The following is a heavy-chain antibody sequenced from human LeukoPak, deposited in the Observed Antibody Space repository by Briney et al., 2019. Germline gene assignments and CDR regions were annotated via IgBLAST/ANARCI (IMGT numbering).Heavy chain of an antibody. D-gene: IGHD6-13*01. CDR1: GFTFSSYS. CDR3: AREPEAAAPDY. V-gene: IGHV3-21*01. J-gene: IGHJ4*02. Sequence: GGSLRLSRAASGFTFSSYSMNWVRQAPGKGLEWVSSISSSSSYIYYAGSVKGRFTISRDNAKNSLYLQMNSLRAEDTAVYYCAREPEAAAPDYWGQGTLVTVSS. CDR2: ISSSSSYI.